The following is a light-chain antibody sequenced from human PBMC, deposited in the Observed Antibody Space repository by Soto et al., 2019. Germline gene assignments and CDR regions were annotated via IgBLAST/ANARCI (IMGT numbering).Light chain of an antibody. CDR2: EVV. CDR3: SSYTATSTLGV. J-gene: IGLJ1*01. CDR1: SSDVGGYLY. V-gene: IGLV2-14*01. Sequence: QSVLTQPASVSGSPGQTITISCTGTSSDVGGYLYVSWFQQHPGKAPKLLIYEVVNRPPGVSNRFAGSKSGNTASLAISGLQAEDEADYYCSSYTATSTLGVFGTGTKVTVL.